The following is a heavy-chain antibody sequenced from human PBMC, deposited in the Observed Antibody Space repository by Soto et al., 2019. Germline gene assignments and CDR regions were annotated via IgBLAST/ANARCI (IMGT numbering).Heavy chain of an antibody. J-gene: IGHJ6*02. V-gene: IGHV3-48*02. Sequence: PVGSLRLSCAASGFTFSSYSMNWVRQAPGKGLAWVSYISSSSSTIYYADSVKGRFTISRDDAKNSLYLQMNSLRDEDTAGYYCARDLLRDFWSGYYARSYYGMDVWGQGTTVTVSS. CDR3: ARDLLRDFWSGYYARSYYGMDV. CDR2: ISSSSSTI. CDR1: GFTFSSYS. D-gene: IGHD3-3*01.